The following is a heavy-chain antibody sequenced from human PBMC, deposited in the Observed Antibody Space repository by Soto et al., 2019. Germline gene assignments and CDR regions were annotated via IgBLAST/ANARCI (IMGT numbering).Heavy chain of an antibody. Sequence: SGPTLVKPTQTLTLTCTFSGFSLSTSGVGVGWIRQPPGKALEWLALIYWNDDKRYNPSLKSRLTITKATSKNQVVIKMTNMDPVETATYYCAHSGYSYGHMCFDYWGQGTLVTVSS. D-gene: IGHD5-18*01. V-gene: IGHV2-5*01. CDR1: GFSLSTSGVG. CDR2: IYWNDDK. CDR3: AHSGYSYGHMCFDY. J-gene: IGHJ4*02.